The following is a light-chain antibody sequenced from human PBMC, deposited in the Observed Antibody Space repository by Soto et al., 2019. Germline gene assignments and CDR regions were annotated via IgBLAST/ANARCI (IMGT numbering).Light chain of an antibody. J-gene: IGLJ1*01. CDR2: EDK. CDR1: SSDVGGYNS. V-gene: IGLV2-8*01. Sequence: QSVLTQPPSASGSPGQSVTISCTGTSSDVGGYNSDSWFQQHPGNATKLMFYEDKKRPSGVPGRFSGSKAGNTASLTVSGLQAEDEADYYGRSFGGSDNLVFGGGTKVTVL. CDR3: RSFGGSDNLV.